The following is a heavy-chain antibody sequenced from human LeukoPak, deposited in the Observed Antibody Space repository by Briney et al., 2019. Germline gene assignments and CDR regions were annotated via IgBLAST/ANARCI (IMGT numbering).Heavy chain of an antibody. V-gene: IGHV4-34*01. CDR1: GGSFSGYY. Sequence: PSETLSLTCAVYGGSFSGYYWSWIRQPPGEGLEWIGEINHSGSTNYNPSLKSRVTISVDTSKNQFSLKLSSVTAADTAVYYCARGLSGSYFDYWGQGTLVTVSS. D-gene: IGHD1-26*01. CDR3: ARGLSGSYFDY. CDR2: INHSGST. J-gene: IGHJ4*02.